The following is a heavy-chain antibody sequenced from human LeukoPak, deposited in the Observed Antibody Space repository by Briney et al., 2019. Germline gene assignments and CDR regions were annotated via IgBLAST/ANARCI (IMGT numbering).Heavy chain of an antibody. Sequence: EASVKVSCKASGYTFTNYDINWVRQATGQGLEWMGWMNPNSGNTGYAQKFQGRVTITRNTSISTAYMELSSLRSEDTAVYYCARDLGTAMVKYYFDYWSQGTLVTVSS. CDR3: ARDLGTAMVKYYFDY. CDR2: MNPNSGNT. D-gene: IGHD5-18*01. V-gene: IGHV1-8*03. CDR1: GYTFTNYD. J-gene: IGHJ4*02.